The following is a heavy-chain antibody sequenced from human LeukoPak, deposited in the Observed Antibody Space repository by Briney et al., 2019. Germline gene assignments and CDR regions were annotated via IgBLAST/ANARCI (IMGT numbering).Heavy chain of an antibody. V-gene: IGHV4-61*02. D-gene: IGHD6-19*01. Sequence: SETLSLTCTVSGGSISSGSYYWSWIRQPAGEGLEWIGRIYTSGSTNYNPSLKSRVTISVDTSKNQFSLKLSSVTAADTAVYYCARAAVALAPKNNWFDPWGQGTLVTVSS. J-gene: IGHJ5*02. CDR1: GGSISSGSYY. CDR2: IYTSGST. CDR3: ARAAVALAPKNNWFDP.